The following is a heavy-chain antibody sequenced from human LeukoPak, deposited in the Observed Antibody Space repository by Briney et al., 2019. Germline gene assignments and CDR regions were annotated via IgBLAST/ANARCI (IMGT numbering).Heavy chain of an antibody. CDR1: GGSISSYY. CDR3: ARVVAAAGTRDYYYYMDV. CDR2: IYTSGST. D-gene: IGHD6-13*01. V-gene: IGHV4-4*07. J-gene: IGHJ6*03. Sequence: SETLSLTCTVSGGSISSYYWSWIRQPAGKGLEWIGRIYTSGSTNYNPSLKSRVTMSVDTSKNQFSLKLSSVTAADTAVYYCARVVAAAGTRDYYYYMDVWGKGTTVTVSS.